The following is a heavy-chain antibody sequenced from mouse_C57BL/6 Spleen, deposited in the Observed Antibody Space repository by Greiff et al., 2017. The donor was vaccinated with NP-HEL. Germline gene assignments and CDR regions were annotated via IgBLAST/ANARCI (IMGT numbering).Heavy chain of an antibody. CDR1: GYSITSGYD. Sequence: DVKLQESGPGMVKPSQSLSLTCTVTGYSITSGYDWHWIRHFPGNKLEWMGYISYSGSTNYNPSTKSRISITHATSKNHCFLKLNSVTTEETAADYGARGWRDGAGLDYWGQGTTLTVSS. V-gene: IGHV3-1*01. D-gene: IGHD1-1*02. J-gene: IGHJ2*01. CDR3: ARGWRDGAGLDY. CDR2: ISYSGST.